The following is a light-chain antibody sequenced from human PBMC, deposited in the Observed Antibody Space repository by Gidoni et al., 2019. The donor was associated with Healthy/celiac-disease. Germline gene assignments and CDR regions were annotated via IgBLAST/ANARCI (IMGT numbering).Light chain of an antibody. CDR2: GAS. V-gene: IGKV3-20*01. CDR1: QSVSSSY. Sequence: EIVFTQSPGTLSLSPGERATLSCRAIQSVSSSYLAWYQQKPGQAPRLLIYGASSRATGIPDRFSGSGSGTDCTLTISRLETEDFEVYYCQQYGSSPPWTFGQGTKVEIK. J-gene: IGKJ1*01. CDR3: QQYGSSPPWT.